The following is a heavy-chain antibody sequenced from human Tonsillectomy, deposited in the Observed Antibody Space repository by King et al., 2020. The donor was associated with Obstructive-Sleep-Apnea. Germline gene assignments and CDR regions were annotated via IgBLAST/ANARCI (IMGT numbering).Heavy chain of an antibody. D-gene: IGHD6-13*01. CDR1: GGSISSFY. J-gene: IGHJ4*02. CDR3: AGCSTTWVSWTVRESQYYFEY. CDR2: SYYSGST. Sequence: LQESGPGLVQPSETLSLTCNVSGGSISSFYWSWIRQPPGRGLEWIGYSYYSGSTNYNPSLKSRVTISVDTSKNQFSLNLRSVTAADTAVYYCAGCSTTWVSWTVRESQYYFEYWGQGTLVSVSS. V-gene: IGHV4-59*01.